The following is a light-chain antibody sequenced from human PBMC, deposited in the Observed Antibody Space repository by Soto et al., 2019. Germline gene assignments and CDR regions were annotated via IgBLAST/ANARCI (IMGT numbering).Light chain of an antibody. CDR1: QSVNSN. J-gene: IGKJ1*01. V-gene: IGKV3-15*01. Sequence: EVVMTQSPATLSVSPGERATLSCRASQSVNSNLAWYQQKPGQVPRLLIYGASTRATGIPARFSGSGSGTEFTLTFSSLQSEDFAVYYCQQYRYWPPTFGQGTKVDIK. CDR3: QQYRYWPPT. CDR2: GAS.